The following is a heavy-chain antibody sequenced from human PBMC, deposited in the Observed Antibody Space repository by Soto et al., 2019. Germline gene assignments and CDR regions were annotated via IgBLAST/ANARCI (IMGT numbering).Heavy chain of an antibody. CDR3: ARRKWVEPQLVKAGFDY. CDR1: GGSFSGYY. J-gene: IGHJ4*02. CDR2: INHSGST. Sequence: SETLSLTCAVYGGSFSGYYWSWIRQPPGKGLEWIGEINHSGSTNYNPTLKSRVTMSVETSKNHFSLNLKLTFVTAADTGVYFCARRKWVEPQLVKAGFDYPGQGTPVIVSA. D-gene: IGHD6-13*01. V-gene: IGHV4-34*01.